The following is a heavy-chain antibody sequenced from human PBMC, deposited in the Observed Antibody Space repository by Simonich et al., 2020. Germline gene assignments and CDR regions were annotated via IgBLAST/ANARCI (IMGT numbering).Heavy chain of an antibody. CDR1: GFTFDDYA. CDR2: ISWNSGSI. J-gene: IGHJ3*02. Sequence: EVQLVESGGGLVQPGRSLRLSCAASGFTFDDYAMHWVQQAPGKGLEWVSGISWNSGSIGYATTMKGRFTISRDNAKNSLHLQMNNLRAEDTALYYCARRDSYDAFDIWGQGTMVTVSS. D-gene: IGHD1-26*01. CDR3: ARRDSYDAFDI. V-gene: IGHV3-9*01.